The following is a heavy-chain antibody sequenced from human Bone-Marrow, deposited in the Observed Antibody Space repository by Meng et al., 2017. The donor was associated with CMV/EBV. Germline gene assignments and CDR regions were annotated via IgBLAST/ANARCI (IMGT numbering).Heavy chain of an antibody. CDR3: ARFSQGGCSSTSCYTNGMDV. V-gene: IGHV1-18*01. D-gene: IGHD2-2*02. CDR1: GYTFTSYG. CDR2: ISAYNGNT. Sequence: ASVKVSCNASGYTFTSYGISWVRQAPGQGLEWMGWISAYNGNTNYAQKFQGRVTMTRDTSTSTVYMELSSLRSEDTAVYYCARFSQGGCSSTSCYTNGMDVWGQGTTVTVSS. J-gene: IGHJ6*02.